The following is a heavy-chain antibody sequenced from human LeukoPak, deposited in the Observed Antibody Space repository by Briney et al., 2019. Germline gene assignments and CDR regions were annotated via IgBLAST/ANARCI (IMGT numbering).Heavy chain of an antibody. CDR1: GFTFSSYG. D-gene: IGHD3-10*01. J-gene: IGHJ4*02. CDR3: ALLGGFGELFVPEDY. CDR2: ISYDGSNK. V-gene: IGHV3-30*03. Sequence: GGSLRLSCAASGFTFSSYGMHWVRQAPGKGLEWVAVISYDGSNKYYADSVKGRFTISRDNSKNTLYLQMNSLRAEDTAVYYCALLGGFGELFVPEDYWGQGTLVTVSS.